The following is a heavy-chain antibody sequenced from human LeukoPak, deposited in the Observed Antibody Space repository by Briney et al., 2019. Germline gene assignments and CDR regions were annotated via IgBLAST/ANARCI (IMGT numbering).Heavy chain of an antibody. V-gene: IGHV3-7*03. J-gene: IGHJ5*02. CDR3: ARDYTGYFP. D-gene: IGHD3-9*01. Sequence: GGSLRLSCAASGFTFSSYAMSWVRQAPGKGLEWVANIKTDGSEKYYVDSVKGRFTISRDNAKNSLYLQMNSLRAEDTAVYYCARDYTGYFPWGQGTLVIVSS. CDR2: IKTDGSEK. CDR1: GFTFSSYA.